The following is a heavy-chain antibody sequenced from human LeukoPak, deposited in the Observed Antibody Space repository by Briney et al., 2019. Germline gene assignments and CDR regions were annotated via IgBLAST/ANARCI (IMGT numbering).Heavy chain of an antibody. Sequence: PGGSLRLSCGASGYTFSDYTMNWVRQAPGKGREWISYISSGGSVIHYADSVKGRFTISRDNVENSLYLQMNSLRVEDTAVYYCTRDLEYWGQGVLVTVSS. CDR3: TRDLEY. J-gene: IGHJ4*02. V-gene: IGHV3-48*01. CDR1: GYTFSDYT. CDR2: ISSGGSVI.